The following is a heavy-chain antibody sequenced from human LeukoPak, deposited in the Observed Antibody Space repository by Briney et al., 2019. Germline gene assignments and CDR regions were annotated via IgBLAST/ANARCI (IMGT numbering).Heavy chain of an antibody. Sequence: SETLSLTCTVSGGSISSYYWSWIRQPAGKGLEWIRRIYTSGSTNYNPSLKSRVTMSVDTSKNQFSLKLSSVTAADTAVYYCSRHGYSSGWSFYDYWGQGTLVTVSS. CDR2: IYTSGST. J-gene: IGHJ4*02. D-gene: IGHD6-19*01. CDR3: SRHGYSSGWSFYDY. V-gene: IGHV4-4*07. CDR1: GGSISSYY.